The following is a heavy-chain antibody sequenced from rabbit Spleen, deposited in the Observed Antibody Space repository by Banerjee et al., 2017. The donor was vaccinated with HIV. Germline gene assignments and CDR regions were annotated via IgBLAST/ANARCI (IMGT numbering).Heavy chain of an antibody. D-gene: IGHD2-1*01. Sequence: QSLEESGGDLVKPGASLTLTCTASGVSFSSSYWIYWVRQAPGKGLELIACINSGSGSTVYASWAKGRFTITRSTSLNTVTLQMTSLTAADTATYFCARDLVAVIGWNFNLWGPGTLVTVS. CDR3: ARDLVAVIGWNFNL. CDR1: GVSFSSSYW. J-gene: IGHJ4*01. V-gene: IGHV1S40*01. CDR2: INSGSGST.